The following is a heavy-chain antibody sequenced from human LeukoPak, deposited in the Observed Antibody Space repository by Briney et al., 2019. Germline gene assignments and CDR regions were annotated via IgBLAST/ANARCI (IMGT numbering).Heavy chain of an antibody. CDR2: ISGSGTDT. CDR3: AKDRAGTPWAD. CDR1: GFTFTTYT. Sequence: GGSLRLSCAASGFTFTTYTMTWVRQAPGKGLECVSTISGSGTDTYYADSVKGRFTISRDNSRNTLFLQMISLRAEDTAVYYCAKDRAGTPWADWGQGTLVTVSS. D-gene: IGHD1-1*01. V-gene: IGHV3-23*01. J-gene: IGHJ4*02.